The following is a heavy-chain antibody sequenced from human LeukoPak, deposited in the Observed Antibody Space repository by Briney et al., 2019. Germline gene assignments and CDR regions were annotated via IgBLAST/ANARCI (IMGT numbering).Heavy chain of an antibody. Sequence: SETLSLTCAVYGGSFSGYYWSWIRQPPGKGLEWIGEINHSGSTNYNPSLKSRVAISVDTSKNQFSLKMRSVTAADTAVYYCARARETVPIDYWGQGTLVTVSS. CDR2: INHSGST. CDR3: ARARETVPIDY. CDR1: GGSFSGYY. J-gene: IGHJ4*02. D-gene: IGHD4-11*01. V-gene: IGHV4-34*01.